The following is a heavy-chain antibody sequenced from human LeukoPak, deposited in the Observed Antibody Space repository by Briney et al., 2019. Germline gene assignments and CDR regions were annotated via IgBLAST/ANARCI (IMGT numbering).Heavy chain of an antibody. CDR3: AKGGYYERPWYFDY. CDR1: VFTFSHYA. CDR2: ISFDGTNK. D-gene: IGHD3-22*01. J-gene: IGHJ4*02. V-gene: IGHV3-30*18. Sequence: GRSLRLSCAASVFTFSHYAMHWIRQAPGKGLEWVAVISFDGTNKFYADSVKGRFTISRDNSKNALYLQMNSLRAEDTAVCYCAKGGYYERPWYFDYWGQGTLVTVSS.